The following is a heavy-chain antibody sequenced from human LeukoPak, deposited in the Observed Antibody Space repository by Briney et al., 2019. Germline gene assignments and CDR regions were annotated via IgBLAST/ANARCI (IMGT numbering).Heavy chain of an antibody. CDR1: GFTFNVYA. CDR3: AKDLRYYYSSGNSP. Sequence: PGGSLRLSCAVSGFTFNVYAMTWVRQTPGKGLEWISTISGNGNSTYYADSVKGRFTISRDNSNHTLYLQMNSLRADDTAVYYCAKDLRYYYSSGNSPWGQGTLVTVSS. V-gene: IGHV3-23*01. J-gene: IGHJ5*02. D-gene: IGHD3-10*01. CDR2: ISGNGNST.